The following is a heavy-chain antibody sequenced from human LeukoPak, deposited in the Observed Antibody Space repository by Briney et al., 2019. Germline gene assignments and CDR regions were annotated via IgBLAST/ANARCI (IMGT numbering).Heavy chain of an antibody. J-gene: IGHJ2*01. CDR2: FSGSGGST. CDR3: AKDYQRWLHYWYFDL. Sequence: GGSLRLSCAASGFTFSDYYMSWIRQAPGKGLEWVSAFSGSGGSTYYADSVKGRFTISRDNSKNTLYLQMNSLRAEDTAVYYCAKDYQRWLHYWYFDLWGRGTLVTVSS. D-gene: IGHD5-24*01. CDR1: GFTFSDYY. V-gene: IGHV3-23*01.